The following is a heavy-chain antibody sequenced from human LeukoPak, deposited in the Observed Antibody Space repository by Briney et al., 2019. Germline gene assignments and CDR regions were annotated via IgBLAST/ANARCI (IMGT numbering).Heavy chain of an antibody. J-gene: IGHJ6*04. Sequence: SETLSLTCTVSGGSISSYYWSWIRQPPGKGLEWIGYIYYSGSTNYNPSLKSRVTISVDTSKNQFSPKLSSVTAADTAVYYCVATALRRRKDYYGMDVWGKGTTVTVSS. CDR1: GGSISSYY. D-gene: IGHD4-17*01. CDR3: VATALRRRKDYYGMDV. CDR2: IYYSGST. V-gene: IGHV4-59*01.